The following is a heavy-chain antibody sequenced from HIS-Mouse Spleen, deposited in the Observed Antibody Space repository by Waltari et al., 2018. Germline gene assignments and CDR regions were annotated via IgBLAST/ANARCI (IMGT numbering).Heavy chain of an antibody. D-gene: IGHD2-21*02. V-gene: IGHV3-53*01. CDR3: ARSIGGDDAFDI. J-gene: IGHJ3*02. CDR2: IYSGGST. Sequence: EVQLVVSGGGLIQPGGSLTLSCAAAGFTVRSHYMTWGRQAPGKGLEWFLVIYSGGSTYYADSVKGRFTISRDNSKNTLYLQMNSLRAEDTAVYYCARSIGGDDAFDIWGQGTMVTVSS. CDR1: GFTVRSHY.